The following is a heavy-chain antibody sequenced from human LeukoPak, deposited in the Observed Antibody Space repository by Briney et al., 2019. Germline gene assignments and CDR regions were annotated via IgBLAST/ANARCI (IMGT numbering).Heavy chain of an antibody. CDR1: GFTFDDYA. D-gene: IGHD1-14*01. CDR3: AKGVGIKPGAFDI. Sequence: GGSLRLSCAASGFTFDDYAMHWARQAPGKGLEWVSGISWNSGGIGYADSVKGRFTISRDNAKNSLYLQMNSLRAEDTALYYCAKGVGIKPGAFDIWGQGTMVTVSS. V-gene: IGHV3-9*01. CDR2: ISWNSGGI. J-gene: IGHJ3*02.